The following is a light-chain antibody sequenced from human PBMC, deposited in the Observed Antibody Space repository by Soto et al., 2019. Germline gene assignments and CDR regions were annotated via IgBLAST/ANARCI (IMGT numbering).Light chain of an antibody. V-gene: IGLV1-40*01. CDR3: QSYDSSLSASYF. CDR1: SSNIGAGYD. J-gene: IGLJ1*01. CDR2: GNS. Sequence: QSVLTQPPSVSGAPGQRVTISCTGSSSNIGAGYDVHWYQQLPGTAPKLLIYGNSNRPSGVPDRFSGSKSGTSASLAITGLQAEDEADYYCQSYDSSLSASYFFGTGTQLTVL.